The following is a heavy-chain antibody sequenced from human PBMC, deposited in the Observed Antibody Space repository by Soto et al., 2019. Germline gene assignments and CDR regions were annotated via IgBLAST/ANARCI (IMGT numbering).Heavy chain of an antibody. J-gene: IGHJ6*02. CDR1: GYTFTGYY. CDR2: INPNSGGT. CDR3: EYDGRSGYEYGMDV. D-gene: IGHD3-22*01. Sequence: ASVKVSCKASGYTFTGYYMHWVRQAPGQGLEWMGWINPNSGGTNYAQKFQGRVTMTRDTSISTAYMELSRLRSDDTAVYYCEYDGRSGYEYGMDVWGQGTTVTVSS. V-gene: IGHV1-2*02.